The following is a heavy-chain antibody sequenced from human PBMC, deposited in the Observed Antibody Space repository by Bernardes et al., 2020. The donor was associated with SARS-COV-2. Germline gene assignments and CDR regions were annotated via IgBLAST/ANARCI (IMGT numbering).Heavy chain of an antibody. J-gene: IGHJ6*02. Sequence: GGSLRLSRAASGFSFSMYAMSWVRQAPGKGLEWVSTISASGTYTYYAESVRGRFTISRDNSGDTLYLRMNGLRAEDAAIYRCARDSQAWLSSNDYYYGMDVWGQGTTATVSS. D-gene: IGHD3-9*01. CDR2: ISASGTYT. CDR3: ARDSQAWLSSNDYYYGMDV. V-gene: IGHV3-23*01. CDR1: GFSFSMYA.